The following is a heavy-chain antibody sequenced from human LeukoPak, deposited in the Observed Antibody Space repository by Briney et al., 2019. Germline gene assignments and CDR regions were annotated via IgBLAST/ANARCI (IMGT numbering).Heavy chain of an antibody. J-gene: IGHJ4*02. V-gene: IGHV1-18*01. Sequence: GASVKVSSKASVFTFTSYGITWVRQAPGPGLEWMGWISAYNGHTNYAQKLQGRVTMTTDTSTSTGYMELRSLRSDDTALYYCARGSYYDYWGQGTLVTVSS. CDR3: ARGSYYDY. CDR2: ISAYNGHT. D-gene: IGHD3-10*01. CDR1: VFTFTSYG.